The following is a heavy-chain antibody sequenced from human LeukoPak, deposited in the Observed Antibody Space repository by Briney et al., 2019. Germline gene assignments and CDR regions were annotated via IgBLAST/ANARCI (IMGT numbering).Heavy chain of an antibody. CDR1: GGSFSGYY. D-gene: IGHD4-17*01. CDR2: INHSGST. V-gene: IGHV4-34*01. CDR3: ARGPESYGDYKTYYFDY. Sequence: PSETLSLTCAVYGGSFSGYYWSWIRQPPGKGLEWIGEINHSGSTNYNPSLKSRVTISVDTSKNQFSLKLSSMTAADTAVYYCARGPESYGDYKTYYFDYWGQGTLVTVSS. J-gene: IGHJ4*02.